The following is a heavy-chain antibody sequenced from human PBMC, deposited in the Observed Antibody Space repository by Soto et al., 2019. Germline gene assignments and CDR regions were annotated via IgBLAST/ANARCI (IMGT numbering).Heavy chain of an antibody. J-gene: IGHJ4*02. Sequence: SVKVSCKXSGGTFSSYAISWVRQAPGQGLEWMGGIIPIFGTANYAQKFQGRVTITADKSTSTAYMELSSLRSEDTAVYYCASSYSGYDSEAPFDYWGQGTLVTVSS. CDR1: GGTFSSYA. D-gene: IGHD5-12*01. CDR3: ASSYSGYDSEAPFDY. CDR2: IIPIFGTA. V-gene: IGHV1-69*06.